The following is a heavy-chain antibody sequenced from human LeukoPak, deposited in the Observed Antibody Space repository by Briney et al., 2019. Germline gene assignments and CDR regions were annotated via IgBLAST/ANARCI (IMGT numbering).Heavy chain of an antibody. CDR1: GYTFTAFY. CDR2: INPNSGGT. CDR3: ARSRRMGGGDPRDYGMDV. Sequence: GASVKVSCKASGYTFTAFYMHWVRQAPGQGLEWMGWINPNSGGTNYAQKFQGWVTMTRDTSISTAYMELSSLRSEDTAVYYCARSRRMGGGDPRDYGMDVWGQGTTVTVSS. D-gene: IGHD2-21*02. V-gene: IGHV1-2*04. J-gene: IGHJ6*02.